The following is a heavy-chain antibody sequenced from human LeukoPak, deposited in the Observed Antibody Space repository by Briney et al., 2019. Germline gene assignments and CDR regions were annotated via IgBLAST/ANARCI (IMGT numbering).Heavy chain of an antibody. CDR1: GFTFSFHG. CDR3: ASPSSGYSYGYDY. Sequence: GRSLRLSCVASGFTFSFHGMNWVRQAPGKGLEWVAVVWYDGGTKFYIDSVKGRFTISRDNSKNTLYLQLSNVRAEDTAVYYCASPSSGYSYGYDYWGQGTLVTVSS. J-gene: IGHJ4*02. D-gene: IGHD5-18*01. CDR2: VWYDGGTK. V-gene: IGHV3-33*01.